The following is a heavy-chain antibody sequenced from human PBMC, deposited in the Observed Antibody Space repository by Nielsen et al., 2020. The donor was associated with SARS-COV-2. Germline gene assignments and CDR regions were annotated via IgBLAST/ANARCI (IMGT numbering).Heavy chain of an antibody. D-gene: IGHD3-10*01. J-gene: IGHJ4*02. V-gene: IGHV3-30*18. CDR3: AKDLGYGSLDY. CDR2: ISYDGSNK. Sequence: GESLKISCAASGFTFSSYGMHWVRQAPGKGLEWVAVISYDGSNKYYADSVKGRFTISRDNSKNTLYLQMNSRRAEDTAVYYCAKDLGYGSLDYWGQGTLVTVSS. CDR1: GFTFSSYG.